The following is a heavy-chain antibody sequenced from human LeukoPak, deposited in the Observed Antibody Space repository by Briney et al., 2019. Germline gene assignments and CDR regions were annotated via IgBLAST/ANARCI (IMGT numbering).Heavy chain of an antibody. V-gene: IGHV4-4*07. J-gene: IGHJ3*02. CDR1: GGSISSYY. Sequence: PSETLSLTCTVSGGSISSYYWNWIRQPAGKGLEWIGRIYTSGSTNYNPSLKSRVTMSVDTSKNQFSLKLSSVTAADTAVYYCARGGAAAGTKGAFDIWGQATMVTVPS. D-gene: IGHD6-13*01. CDR2: IYTSGST. CDR3: ARGGAAAGTKGAFDI.